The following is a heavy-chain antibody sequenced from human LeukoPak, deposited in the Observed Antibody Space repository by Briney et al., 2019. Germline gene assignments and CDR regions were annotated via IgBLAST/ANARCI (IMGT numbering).Heavy chain of an antibody. CDR1: GGSISSYY. CDR3: ARVGYFDY. J-gene: IGHJ4*02. V-gene: IGHV4-59*12. CDR2: IYYSGST. Sequence: SETLSLTCTVSGGSISSYYWSCIRQPPGKGLEWIGYIYYSGSTNYNPSLKSRVTISVDTSKNQFSLKLSSVTAADTAVYYCARVGYFDYWGQGTLVTVSS.